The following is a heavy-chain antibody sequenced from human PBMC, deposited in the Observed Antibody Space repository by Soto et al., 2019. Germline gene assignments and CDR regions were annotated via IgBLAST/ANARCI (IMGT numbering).Heavy chain of an antibody. V-gene: IGHV1-8*01. J-gene: IGHJ6*03. Sequence: ASVKVSCKASGYTFTSYDINWVRQATGQGLEWMGWMNPNSGNTGYAQKFQGRVTMTRNTSISTAYMELSSLRSEDTAVYYCALSPGIAAAGTLFGYYYYYDMDVWGKGTTVTVSS. CDR1: GYTFTSYD. CDR3: ALSPGIAAAGTLFGYYYYYDMDV. CDR2: MNPNSGNT. D-gene: IGHD6-13*01.